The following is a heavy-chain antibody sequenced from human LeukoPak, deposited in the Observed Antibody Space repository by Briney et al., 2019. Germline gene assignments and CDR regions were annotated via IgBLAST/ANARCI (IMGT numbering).Heavy chain of an antibody. CDR2: IYYSGST. J-gene: IGHJ4*02. V-gene: IGHV4-39*01. D-gene: IGHD6-19*01. CDR3: ARAGGLDNFDY. CDR1: GGSISSSSYY. Sequence: SETLSLTXTVSGGSISSSSYYWGWIRQPPGKGLEWIGSIYYSGSTYYNPSLKSRVTISVDTSKNQFSLKLSSVTAADTAVYYCARAGGLDNFDYWGQGTLVTVSS.